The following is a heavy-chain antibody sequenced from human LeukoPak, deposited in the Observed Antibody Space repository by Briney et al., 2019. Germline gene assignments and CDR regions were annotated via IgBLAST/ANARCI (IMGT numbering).Heavy chain of an antibody. Sequence: PSETLSLTCTVSGGSISSYYWGWIRQSPGKGLEWIGTIYFSGSTSYNPSLRSRVTISVDTSKNQFSLKLSSVTASDTAIYYCATAINSYGYNWFLDYWGQGTLVTVSS. CDR1: GGSISSYY. V-gene: IGHV4-39*01. D-gene: IGHD5-24*01. CDR3: ATAINSYGYNWFLDY. J-gene: IGHJ4*02. CDR2: IYFSGST.